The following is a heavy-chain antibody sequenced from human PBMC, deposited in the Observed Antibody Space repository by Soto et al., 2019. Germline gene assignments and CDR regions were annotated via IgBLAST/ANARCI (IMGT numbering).Heavy chain of an antibody. V-gene: IGHV4-61*08. J-gene: IGHJ5*02. Sequence: SETLSLTCSVSGGSFSSDGYYWSWIRQPPGKGLEWIGYIYYSGSTNYNPSLKSRVTISVDTSKNQFSLKLSSVTAADTAVYYCARQDFGGYCSSTSCLESWGQGTLVTVSS. CDR1: GGSFSSDGYY. CDR3: ARQDFGGYCSSTSCLES. CDR2: IYYSGST. D-gene: IGHD2-2*01.